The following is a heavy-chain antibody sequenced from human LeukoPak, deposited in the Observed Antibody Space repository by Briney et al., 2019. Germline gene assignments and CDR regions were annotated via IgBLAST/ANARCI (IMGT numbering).Heavy chain of an antibody. D-gene: IGHD3-22*01. Sequence: GGSLRLSCAASGFTFSSYWMHWVRQAPGKGLVWVSRINSDGSSTSYADSVKGRFTISRDNAKNTLYLQMNSLRAEDTAVYCCARGEDSSGSKYLDAFDIWGQGTMVTVSS. CDR1: GFTFSSYW. J-gene: IGHJ3*02. V-gene: IGHV3-74*01. CDR3: ARGEDSSGSKYLDAFDI. CDR2: INSDGSST.